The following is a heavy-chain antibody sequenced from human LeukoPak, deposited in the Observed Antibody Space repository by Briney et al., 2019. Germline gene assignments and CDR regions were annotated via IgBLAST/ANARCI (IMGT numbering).Heavy chain of an antibody. CDR2: INPNSGGT. J-gene: IGHJ4*02. CDR3: ARARVITGTTYDY. Sequence: ASVKVSCKASGYTFTGYYMHWVRQAPGQGLEWMGWINPNSGGTNYAQKFQGRVTMTRDTSISTAYMELSRLRSDDTAVYYCARARVITGTTYDYWGQGTLVTVSS. V-gene: IGHV1-2*02. CDR1: GYTFTGYY. D-gene: IGHD1-7*01.